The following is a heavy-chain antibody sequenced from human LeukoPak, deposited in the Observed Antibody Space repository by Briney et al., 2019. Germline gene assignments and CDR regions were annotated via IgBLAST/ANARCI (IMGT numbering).Heavy chain of an antibody. J-gene: IGHJ6*03. Sequence: ASVKVSCKVSGYTLTELSMHWVRQAPGKGLEWMGGFDPEDGETIYAQKFQGRVTMTEDTSAATAYMELSSLRHDDLAVYYCARGRGTSGTNRDFYYYYYMDVWGKGTTVTVSS. CDR3: ARGRGTSGTNRDFYYYYYMDV. D-gene: IGHD2-2*01. V-gene: IGHV1-24*01. CDR2: FDPEDGET. CDR1: GYTLTELS.